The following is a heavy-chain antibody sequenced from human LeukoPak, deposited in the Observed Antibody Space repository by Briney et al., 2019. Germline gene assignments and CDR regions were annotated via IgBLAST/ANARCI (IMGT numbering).Heavy chain of an antibody. D-gene: IGHD6-13*01. Sequence: VASVKVSCKASGYTFTSYAMNWVRQAPGQGLEWMGWINTNTGNPTYAQGFTGRFVFSLDTSVSTAYLQISSLKAEDTAVYYCARGSSQQLVLEIDYWGQGTLVTVSS. J-gene: IGHJ4*02. CDR2: INTNTGNP. V-gene: IGHV7-4-1*02. CDR3: ARGSSQQLVLEIDY. CDR1: GYTFTSYA.